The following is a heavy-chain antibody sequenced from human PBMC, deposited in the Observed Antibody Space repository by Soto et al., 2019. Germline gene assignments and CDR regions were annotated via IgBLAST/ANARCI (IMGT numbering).Heavy chain of an antibody. CDR3: ARRREIIAAAGTYYYYYMDV. CDR1: GGSISSGGYY. D-gene: IGHD6-13*01. J-gene: IGHJ6*03. Sequence: SETLSLTCTVSGGSISSGGYYWSWIRQHPGKGLEWIGYIYYSGSTYYNPSLKSRVTISVDTSKNQFSLKLSSVTAADTAVYYCARRREIIAAAGTYYYYYMDVWGKGTTVTVSS. V-gene: IGHV4-31*03. CDR2: IYYSGST.